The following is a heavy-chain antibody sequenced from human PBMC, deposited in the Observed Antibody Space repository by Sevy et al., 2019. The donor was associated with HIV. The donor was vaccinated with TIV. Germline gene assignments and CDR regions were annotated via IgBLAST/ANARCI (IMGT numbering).Heavy chain of an antibody. V-gene: IGHV3-72*01. CDR2: TRNKADGYTT. J-gene: IGHJ4*02. Sequence: GGSLRLSCVASGFTFSDHYMEWVRQAPGKGLEWVGRTRNKADGYTTDYAASVKGRFTISRDESKNSLFVQMNSLKAEDPAVYYCATYAGIAEGVRVFDYWGQGTLVSVSS. CDR1: GFTFSDHY. D-gene: IGHD6-13*01. CDR3: ATYAGIAEGVRVFDY.